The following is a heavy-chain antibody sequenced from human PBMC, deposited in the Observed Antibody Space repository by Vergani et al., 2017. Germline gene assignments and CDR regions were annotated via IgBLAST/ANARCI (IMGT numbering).Heavy chain of an antibody. J-gene: IGHJ3*02. Sequence: QVQQVQSGAEVKKPGASVKVSCKASGYIFTGYNMHWVRQAPGQGLEWMGWINPNSVDTKYAQKCQGRVTMTRDTSINTAYMELSRLRSDDTAVYCCARGYQYDNSGYRNVLDIWVQGTMNTVSS. CDR1: GYIFTGYN. D-gene: IGHD3-22*01. V-gene: IGHV1-2*02. CDR3: ARGYQYDNSGYRNVLDI. CDR2: INPNSVDT.